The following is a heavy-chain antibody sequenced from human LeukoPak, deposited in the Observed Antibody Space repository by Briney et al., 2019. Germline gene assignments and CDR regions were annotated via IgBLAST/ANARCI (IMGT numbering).Heavy chain of an antibody. CDR2: INHSGST. CDR3: ARGLKGRPRSAFDI. J-gene: IGHJ3*02. Sequence: SETLSLTCAVYGGSFSGYYWGWIRQPPGKGLEWIGEINHSGSTNYNPSLKSRVTISVDTSKNQFSLKLSSVTAADTAVYYCARGLKGRPRSAFDIWGQGTMVTVSS. D-gene: IGHD3-9*01. V-gene: IGHV4-34*01. CDR1: GGSFSGYY.